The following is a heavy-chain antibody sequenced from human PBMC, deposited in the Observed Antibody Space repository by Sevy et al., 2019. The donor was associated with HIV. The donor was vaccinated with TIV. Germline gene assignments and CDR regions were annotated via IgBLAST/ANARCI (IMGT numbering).Heavy chain of an antibody. CDR3: VRHPKGWFYFDF. J-gene: IGHJ4*02. D-gene: IGHD2-15*01. V-gene: IGHV4-39*01. CDR2: FYYSGDT. CDR1: GASISRTFYF. Sequence: SETLSLTCSVSGASISRTFYFWGWIQQPPGKGLEWIGTFYYSGDTYFNPSLQDRVTISADTSKKQCSLILNSVTVADTAIYFCVRHPKGWFYFDFWGQGTLVTVSS.